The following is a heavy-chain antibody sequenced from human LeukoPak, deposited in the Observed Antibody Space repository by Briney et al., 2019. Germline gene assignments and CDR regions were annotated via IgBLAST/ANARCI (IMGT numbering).Heavy chain of an antibody. J-gene: IGHJ4*02. CDR1: GFPLGAYW. CDR2: LNEHGTDT. D-gene: IGHD1-1*01. CDR3: ARSGITHASDY. V-gene: IGHV3-7*01. Sequence: GGSLRLSCSASGFPLGAYWMTWFRQPPGKGLEWVANLNEHGTDTFYADSVRGRFTISRDNAKNSLFLQMASLRVDDTAVYFCARSGITHASDYWGQGILVTVSS.